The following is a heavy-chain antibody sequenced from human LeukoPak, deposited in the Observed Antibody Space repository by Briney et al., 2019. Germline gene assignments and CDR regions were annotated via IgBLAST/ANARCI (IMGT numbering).Heavy chain of an antibody. V-gene: IGHV3-21*01. CDR1: GFTFSSYS. J-gene: IGHJ4*02. CDR3: AREAADLRNFDY. CDR2: ISSSSSYI. D-gene: IGHD6-13*01. Sequence: EGSLRLSCAASGFTFSSYSMDWVRQAPGKGLEWVSSISSSSSYIYYADSLKGRFTISRDNAKNSLYLQMNSLRAEDTAVYYCAREAADLRNFDYWGQGNLVTVSS.